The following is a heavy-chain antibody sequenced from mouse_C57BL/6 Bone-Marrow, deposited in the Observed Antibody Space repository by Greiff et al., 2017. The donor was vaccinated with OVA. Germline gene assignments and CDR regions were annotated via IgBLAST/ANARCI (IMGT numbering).Heavy chain of an antibody. V-gene: IGHV5-9-1*02. D-gene: IGHD2-4*01. J-gene: IGHJ4*01. CDR3: TRDSLYDYDYAMDY. CDR2: ISSGGDYI. Sequence: EVKVEESGEGLVKPGGSLKLSCAASGFTFSSYAMSWVRQTPEKRLEWVAYISSGGDYIYYADTVKGRFTISRDNARNTLYLQMSSLKSEDTAMYYCTRDSLYDYDYAMDYWGQGTSVTVSS. CDR1: GFTFSSYA.